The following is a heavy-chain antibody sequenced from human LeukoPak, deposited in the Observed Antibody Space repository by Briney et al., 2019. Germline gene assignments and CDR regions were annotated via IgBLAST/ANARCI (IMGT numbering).Heavy chain of an antibody. Sequence: GESLQISCQGSGYSFTSYWIGWVRQMPGKGLEWMGLIYPGDSDTRYSPSFQAQVTISADKSVNTAHLQWTNLKASDTAMYYCARKSSPPGTYLADDAFDVWGQGTMVTVSS. CDR2: IYPGDSDT. CDR1: GYSFTSYW. CDR3: ARKSSPPGTYLADDAFDV. V-gene: IGHV5-51*01. D-gene: IGHD1-14*01. J-gene: IGHJ3*01.